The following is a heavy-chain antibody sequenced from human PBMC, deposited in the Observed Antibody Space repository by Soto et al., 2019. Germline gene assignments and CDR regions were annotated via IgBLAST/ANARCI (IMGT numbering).Heavy chain of an antibody. J-gene: IGHJ4*02. CDR2: ISGSGGST. V-gene: IGHV3-23*01. D-gene: IGHD3-10*01. Sequence: GGSLRLSCAASGFTFSSYAMSWVRQAPGKGLEWVSAISGSGGSTYYADYVKGRFNISRDNSKNTLYLQMNSLRADDTAVYYCATYGSGSPPSYYFDYWGQGTLVTVSS. CDR3: ATYGSGSPPSYYFDY. CDR1: GFTFSSYA.